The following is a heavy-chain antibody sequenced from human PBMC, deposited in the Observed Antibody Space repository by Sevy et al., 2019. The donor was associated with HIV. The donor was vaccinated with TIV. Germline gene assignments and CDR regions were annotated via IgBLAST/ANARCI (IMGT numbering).Heavy chain of an antibody. CDR3: ARDHGGVQDWYFDL. CDR1: GFTVSNNY. D-gene: IGHD2-8*02. V-gene: IGHV3-53*01. Sequence: GGSLRLSCAASGFTVSNNYMSWVRQAPGKGLEWVSVIYTGGSTYYVDYVEGRFTMSRDDYKNTVYLEMNNLSAEDTAIYYCARDHGGVQDWYFDLWGRGTLVTVSS. CDR2: IYTGGST. J-gene: IGHJ2*01.